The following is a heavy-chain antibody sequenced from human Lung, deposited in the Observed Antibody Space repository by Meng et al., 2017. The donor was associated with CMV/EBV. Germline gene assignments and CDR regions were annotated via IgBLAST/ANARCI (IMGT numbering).Heavy chain of an antibody. CDR1: GFTFSSFW. Sequence: SXAASGFTFSSFWMAWVRQAPGKGLEWVGNIKQDESEIQYVGSVKGRFTITRDNAKNSLFLQMNSLRAEDTAVYYCARSMLEVNRYYYGMDVLGEGXPVTVSS. J-gene: IGHJ6*04. CDR3: ARSMLEVNRYYYGMDV. CDR2: IKQDESEI. D-gene: IGHD1-1*01. V-gene: IGHV3-7*01.